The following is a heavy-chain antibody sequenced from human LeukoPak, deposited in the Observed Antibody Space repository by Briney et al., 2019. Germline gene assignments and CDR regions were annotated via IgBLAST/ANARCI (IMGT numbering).Heavy chain of an antibody. V-gene: IGHV3-53*01. CDR3: ARDYPSFDY. CDR1: GFTVSSNY. Sequence: GGSLRLSCAASGFTVSSNYMSWVRQAPGKGLEWVSLIYSDGNTYYADSVKGRFTISRDNSKNTLYLQMNSLRAEDTVVYYCARDYPSFDYWGQGTLVTVSS. CDR2: IYSDGNT. D-gene: IGHD3-16*02. J-gene: IGHJ4*02.